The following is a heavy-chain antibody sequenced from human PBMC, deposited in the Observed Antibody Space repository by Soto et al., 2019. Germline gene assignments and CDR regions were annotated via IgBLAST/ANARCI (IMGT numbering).Heavy chain of an antibody. V-gene: IGHV1-69*13. CDR1: GYTFTSYY. Sequence: GASVKVSCKASGYTFTSYYMHWVRQAPGQGLEWMGGIIPIFGTANYAQKFQGRVTITADESTSTAYMELSSLRSEDTAVYYCARVGRTGWFRRAFDIWGQGTMVTVSS. CDR2: IIPIFGTA. CDR3: ARVGRTGWFRRAFDI. D-gene: IGHD6-19*01. J-gene: IGHJ3*02.